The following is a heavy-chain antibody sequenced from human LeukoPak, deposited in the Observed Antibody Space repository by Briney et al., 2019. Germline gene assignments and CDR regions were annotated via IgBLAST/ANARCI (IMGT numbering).Heavy chain of an antibody. Sequence: SETLSLTCTVSGYSISSGYYWGWIRQPPGKGLEWIGSIYHSGSTYYNPSLKSRVTMSVDTSKNQFSLKLSSVTAADTAVYYCAREKDYYDSSGYYYFDYWGQGTLVTVSS. CDR1: GYSISSGYY. V-gene: IGHV4-38-2*02. CDR2: IYHSGST. D-gene: IGHD3-22*01. J-gene: IGHJ4*02. CDR3: AREKDYYDSSGYYYFDY.